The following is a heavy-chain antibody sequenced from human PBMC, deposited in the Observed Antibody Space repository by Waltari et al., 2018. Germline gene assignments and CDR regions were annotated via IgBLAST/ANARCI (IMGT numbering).Heavy chain of an antibody. Sequence: QLQLQESGPGLVKPSETLSLTCTVSGGSISSSSYSWGWIRQPPGKGLEWIGSIYYSGSTYYNPSLKSRVTISVDTSKNQFSLKLSSVTAADTAVYYCAKSSGWYRDAFDIWGQGTMVTVSS. D-gene: IGHD6-19*01. V-gene: IGHV4-39*01. J-gene: IGHJ3*02. CDR3: AKSSGWYRDAFDI. CDR1: GGSISSSSYS. CDR2: IYYSGST.